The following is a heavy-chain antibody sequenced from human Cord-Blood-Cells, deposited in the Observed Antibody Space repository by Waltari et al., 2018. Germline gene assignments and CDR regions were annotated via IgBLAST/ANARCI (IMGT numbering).Heavy chain of an antibody. CDR2: MNPNSGNT. V-gene: IGHV1-8*01. D-gene: IGHD2-8*02. CDR1: GYTFTSYD. J-gene: IGHJ3*02. CDR3: ARDIVLVVYDDAFDI. Sequence: QVQLVQSGAEVKKPGASVKVSCKASGYTFTSYDINWVRQDTGQGLEWMGWMNPNSGNTGDAQKCQGRVTMTRNTSISTAYMELSSLRSEDTAVYYCARDIVLVVYDDAFDIWGQGTMVTVSS.